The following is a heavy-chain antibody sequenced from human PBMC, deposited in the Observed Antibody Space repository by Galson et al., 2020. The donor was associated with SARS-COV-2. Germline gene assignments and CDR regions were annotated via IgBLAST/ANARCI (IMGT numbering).Heavy chain of an antibody. CDR3: AREKGGIAARLLLFDY. Sequence: ASVKVSCKASGYTFTNYYLHWVRQAPGQGLEWMGIINPSGGSTSYAQKFQGRVTMTRDTSTSTVYMELSSVSSEDTAVYYCAREKGGIAARLLLFDYWGQGTLVTVSS. CDR2: INPSGGST. CDR1: GYTFTNYY. J-gene: IGHJ4*02. V-gene: IGHV1-46*01. D-gene: IGHD6-6*01.